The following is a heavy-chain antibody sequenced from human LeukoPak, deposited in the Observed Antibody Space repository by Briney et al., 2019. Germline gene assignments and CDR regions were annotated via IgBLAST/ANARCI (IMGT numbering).Heavy chain of an antibody. CDR3: ARDNKRPLLFDY. V-gene: IGHV3-21*01. CDR1: GFTLSSYA. J-gene: IGHJ4*02. CDR2: ISGSSYYI. Sequence: GGSLRLSCAAPGFTLSSYAMSWVRQAPGKGLEWVSSISGSSYYIYYAESVKGRFTLSRDNTKNSLYLQMNSLRAEDTAVYYCARDNKRPLLFDYWGQGTLVTVSS. D-gene: IGHD2/OR15-2a*01.